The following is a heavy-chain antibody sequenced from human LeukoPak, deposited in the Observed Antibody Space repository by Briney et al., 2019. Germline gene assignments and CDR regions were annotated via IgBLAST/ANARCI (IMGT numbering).Heavy chain of an antibody. CDR2: INTDGSTT. CDR1: GFTFSTYW. V-gene: IGHV3-74*01. Sequence: GGSLRLSCAGSGFTFSTYWMHWVRQVPGKGLVWVSRINTDGSTTDYADSVTGRFTISRDNAKNTLYLQMNSLRAEDTALYYCAKESPLSVAGVWGQGALVTVSS. CDR3: AKESPLSVAGV. J-gene: IGHJ4*02. D-gene: IGHD6-19*01.